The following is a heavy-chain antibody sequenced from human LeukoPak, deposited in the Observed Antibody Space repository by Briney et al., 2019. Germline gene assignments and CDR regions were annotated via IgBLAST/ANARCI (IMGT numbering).Heavy chain of an antibody. CDR2: MYYRGST. V-gene: IGHV4-39*07. CDR3: ARGAGHQLSRRNYYAMDV. CDR1: GGSINSSSYY. Sequence: SQTLSLTCTVSGGSINSSSYYWGWVRQPPGKGLEWIGSMYYRGSTYSNPSLKSRVTISVDTSKNQFSLKLSSVTAADTAVYYCARGAGHQLSRRNYYAMDVWGQGTTVTVSS. D-gene: IGHD1-1*01. J-gene: IGHJ6*02.